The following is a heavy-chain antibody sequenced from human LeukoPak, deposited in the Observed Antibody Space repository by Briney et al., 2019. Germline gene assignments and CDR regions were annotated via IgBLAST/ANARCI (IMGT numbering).Heavy chain of an antibody. D-gene: IGHD3-22*01. CDR2: ISAYNGNT. CDR1: GYTFTSYG. J-gene: IGHJ4*02. CDR3: AREGDYDSSGYYPYYFDY. V-gene: IGHV1-18*01. Sequence: ASVKVSCKASGYTFTSYGISWVRQAPGQGLEWMGWISAYNGNTNYAPKLQGRVTMTTDTSTSTAYMELRSLRSDDTAVYYCAREGDYDSSGYYPYYFDYWGQGTLVTVSS.